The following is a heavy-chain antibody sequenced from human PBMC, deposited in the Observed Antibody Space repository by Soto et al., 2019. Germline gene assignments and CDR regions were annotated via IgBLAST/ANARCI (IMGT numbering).Heavy chain of an antibody. D-gene: IGHD3-3*01. CDR1: GFTFSSYG. J-gene: IGHJ6*02. CDR2: IWYDGSNK. V-gene: IGHV3-33*01. Sequence: QVQLVESGGGVVQLGRSLRLSCAASGFTFSSYGMHWVRQAPGKGLEWVAVIWYDGSNKYYADSVKGRFTISRDNSKNTLYLQMNSLRAEDTAVYYCARNDFYRSGMDVWGQGTTVTVSS. CDR3: ARNDFYRSGMDV.